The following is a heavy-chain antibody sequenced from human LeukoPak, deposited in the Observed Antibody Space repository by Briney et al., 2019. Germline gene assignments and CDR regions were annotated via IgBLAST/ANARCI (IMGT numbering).Heavy chain of an antibody. CDR3: ARDLPGSGYYYYKSDAFDI. Sequence: GGSLRLSCAASGFTFSSYNINWVRQAPGKGLEWVSYISSSRRTISYADSVKGQFTISRDNAKNSLFLQMNSLRAEDTAVYYCARDLPGSGYYYYKSDAFDIWGQGTLVRVSS. CDR2: ISSSRRTI. CDR1: GFTFSSYN. V-gene: IGHV3-48*04. J-gene: IGHJ3*02. D-gene: IGHD3-22*01.